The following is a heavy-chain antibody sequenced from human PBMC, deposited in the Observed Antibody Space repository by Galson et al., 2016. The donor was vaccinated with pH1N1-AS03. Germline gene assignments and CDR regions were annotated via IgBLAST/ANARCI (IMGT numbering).Heavy chain of an antibody. D-gene: IGHD3-3*01. J-gene: IGHJ2*01. Sequence: SLRLSCAASGFAFSRYSMNWLRLVPGKGLEWVSSISSNENHIFYADSVKGRFIIARDNARESLTLHLNDVRGDDSGLYLCARDPEVGRPISWRYFDLWGRGTLVTVSS. V-gene: IGHV3-21*01. CDR1: GFAFSRYS. CDR2: ISSNENHI. CDR3: ARDPEVGRPISWRYFDL.